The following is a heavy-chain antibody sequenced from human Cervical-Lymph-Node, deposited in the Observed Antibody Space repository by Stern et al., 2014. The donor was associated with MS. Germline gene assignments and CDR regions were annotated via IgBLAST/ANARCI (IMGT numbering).Heavy chain of an antibody. V-gene: IGHV3-33*01. CDR2: IWYDGSNK. D-gene: IGHD6-13*01. CDR1: GFTFSSYG. Sequence: VQLEESGGGVVQPGRSLRLSCAASGFTFSSYGMHWVRQAPGKGLEWVAVIWYDGSNKYYADSGKGRFTISRDNSKNSLYLQMNSLRAEDTAVYYCARSSSPSPYYYYGMDVWGQGTTVTVSS. J-gene: IGHJ6*02. CDR3: ARSSSPSPYYYYGMDV.